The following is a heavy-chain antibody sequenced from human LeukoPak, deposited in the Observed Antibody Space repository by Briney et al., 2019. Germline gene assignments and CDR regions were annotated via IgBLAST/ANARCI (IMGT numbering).Heavy chain of an antibody. V-gene: IGHV3-23*01. D-gene: IGHD6-6*01. J-gene: IGHJ5*02. CDR1: GFTFSTYA. CDR2: VSGTGGRT. Sequence: GGSLRLSCAASGFTFSTYAMSWVRQAPGKGLEWVSVVSGTGGRTYYADSVEGRFTISRDNSKNTLYLQMNSLRAEDTALYYCVKASSSSPQYNWFDAWGQGTLVTVSS. CDR3: VKASSSSPQYNWFDA.